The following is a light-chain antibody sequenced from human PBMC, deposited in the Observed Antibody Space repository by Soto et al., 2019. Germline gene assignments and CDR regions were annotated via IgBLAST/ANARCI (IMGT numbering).Light chain of an antibody. CDR2: RAS. CDR3: QHYETYSGT. J-gene: IGKJ3*01. Sequence: EIQLTQSPSSLSASVGDRVTITCRASQIISTWLAWYQQKSGEAPKLLIYRASNLVSGVPSRFSGSGSGTEFTLTISGLQPDDFSIYYCQHYETYSGTFGPGTKVDL. V-gene: IGKV1-5*03. CDR1: QIISTW.